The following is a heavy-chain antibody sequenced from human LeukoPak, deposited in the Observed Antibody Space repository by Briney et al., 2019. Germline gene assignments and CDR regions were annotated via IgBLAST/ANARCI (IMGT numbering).Heavy chain of an antibody. V-gene: IGHV4-59*01. J-gene: IGHJ4*02. Sequence: SETLSLTCTVSGGSISSYYWSWIRQPPGKGLEWIGYIYYSGSTNYNPSLKSRVTISVDTSKNQFSLKLSSVTAADTAVYYCARINHYGGNSVPDYWGQGTLVTVSS. CDR3: ARINHYGGNSVPDY. CDR1: GGSISSYY. CDR2: IYYSGST. D-gene: IGHD4-23*01.